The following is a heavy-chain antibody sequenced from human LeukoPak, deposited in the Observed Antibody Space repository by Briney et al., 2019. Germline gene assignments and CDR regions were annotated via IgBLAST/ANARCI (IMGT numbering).Heavy chain of an antibody. CDR2: IYYSGST. CDR3: ARGLTTAIPGYFDY. J-gene: IGHJ4*02. Sequence: SQTLSLTCTVSGGSISSGGYYWSWIRQPPGKGLEWIGYIYYSGSTNYNPSLKSRVTISVDTSKNQFSLKLSSVTAADTAVYYCARGLTTAIPGYFDYWGQGTLVTVSS. D-gene: IGHD4-4*01. V-gene: IGHV4-61*08. CDR1: GGSISSGGYY.